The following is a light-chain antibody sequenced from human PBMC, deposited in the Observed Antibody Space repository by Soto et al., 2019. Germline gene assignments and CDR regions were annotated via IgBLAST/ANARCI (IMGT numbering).Light chain of an antibody. CDR3: QTWGTGIRVV. J-gene: IGLJ3*02. CDR2: LNSDGSH. V-gene: IGLV4-69*01. CDR1: SGHSSYA. Sequence: QLVLTQSPSASASLGASVKLTCTLSSGHSSYAIAWHQQQPEKGPRYLMKLNSDGSHSKGDGIPDRFSGSSSGAERYLTIPSLQSEDEADYYCQTWGTGIRVVFGGGTKLTVL.